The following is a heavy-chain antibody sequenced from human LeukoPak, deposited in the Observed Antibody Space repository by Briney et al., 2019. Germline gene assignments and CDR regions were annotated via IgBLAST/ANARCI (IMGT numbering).Heavy chain of an antibody. CDR1: GFTFDGYA. Sequence: GGSLRLSCAASGFTFDGYAMHWVRQAPGKGLEWVSGISWNSGSIGYADSVKGRFTISRDNAKNSLYLQMNSLRAEDTALYYCAKDLEGSGSYSFDYWGQGTLVTVSS. CDR3: AKDLEGSGSYSFDY. D-gene: IGHD3-10*01. CDR2: ISWNSGSI. J-gene: IGHJ4*02. V-gene: IGHV3-9*01.